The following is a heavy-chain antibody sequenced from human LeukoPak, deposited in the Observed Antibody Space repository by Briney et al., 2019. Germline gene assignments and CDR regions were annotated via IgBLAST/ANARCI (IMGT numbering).Heavy chain of an antibody. CDR2: IYHSGST. CDR1: GYSISSGYY. D-gene: IGHD6-6*01. Sequence: PSETLSLTCAVPGYSISSGYYWGWIRQPPGKGLEWIGSIYHSGSTYDNPSLKSRVTISVDTSKNQFSLKLSSVTAADTVVYYCARCRSPEGRWFDPWGQGTLVTVSS. CDR3: ARCRSPEGRWFDP. J-gene: IGHJ5*02. V-gene: IGHV4-38-2*01.